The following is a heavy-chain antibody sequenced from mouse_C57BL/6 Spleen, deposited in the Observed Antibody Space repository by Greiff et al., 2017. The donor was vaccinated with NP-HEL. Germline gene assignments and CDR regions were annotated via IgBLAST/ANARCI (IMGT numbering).Heavy chain of an antibody. J-gene: IGHJ3*01. V-gene: IGHV1-82*01. CDR1: GYAFSSSW. Sequence: VQLQQSGPELVKPGASVKISCKASGYAFSSSWMNWVKQRPGKGLEWIGRIYPGDGDTNYNGKFKGKATLTADKSSSTAYMQLSSLTSEDSAVYFCARDLGRFAYWGQGTLVTVSA. CDR3: ARDLGRFAY. D-gene: IGHD4-1*01. CDR2: IYPGDGDT.